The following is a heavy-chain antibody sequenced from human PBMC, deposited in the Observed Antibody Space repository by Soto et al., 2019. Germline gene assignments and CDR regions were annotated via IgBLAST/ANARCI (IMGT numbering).Heavy chain of an antibody. Sequence: SETLSLTCAFSGGSISSGGYSWSWIRQPPGKGLEWIGYIYHSGSTYYNPSLKSRVTISVDRSKNQFSLKLSSVTAADTAVYYCARARLRELYYFDYWGQGTLVTVSS. CDR2: IYHSGST. CDR3: ARARLRELYYFDY. D-gene: IGHD5-12*01. V-gene: IGHV4-30-2*01. J-gene: IGHJ4*02. CDR1: GGSISSGGYS.